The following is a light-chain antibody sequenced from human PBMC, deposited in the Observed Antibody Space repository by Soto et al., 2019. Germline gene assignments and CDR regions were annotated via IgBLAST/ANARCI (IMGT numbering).Light chain of an antibody. Sequence: DIQMTQSPSTLSASVGDRVIITCRASQSVSGWLAWYRQKPGKSPELLIYSASTLETGVPSRFSGSGSGTDFTLTVSSLQREDFATYYCQPYERYPLTFGGGTKVEIK. J-gene: IGKJ4*01. CDR2: SAS. V-gene: IGKV1-5*03. CDR1: QSVSGW. CDR3: QPYERYPLT.